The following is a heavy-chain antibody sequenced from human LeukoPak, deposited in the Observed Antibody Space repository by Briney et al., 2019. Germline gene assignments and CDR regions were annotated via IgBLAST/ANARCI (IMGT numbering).Heavy chain of an antibody. J-gene: IGHJ4*02. D-gene: IGHD2-8*01. CDR2: IYYSGNT. Sequence: SETLSLTCTVSGGSISSHYWSWIRQPPGKGLEWIGYIYYSGNTNYNPSLKSRVTISVDTSKNQFSLKLSSVTAADTAVYYCARGRRRSCTNGVCYLFDYWGQGTLVTVSS. CDR3: ARGRRRSCTNGVCYLFDY. CDR1: GGSISSHY. V-gene: IGHV4-59*11.